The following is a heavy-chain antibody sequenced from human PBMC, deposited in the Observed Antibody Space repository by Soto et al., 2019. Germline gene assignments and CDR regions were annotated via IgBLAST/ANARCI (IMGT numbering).Heavy chain of an antibody. V-gene: IGHV1-2*02. J-gene: IGHJ5*02. CDR1: GYTFTGYS. CDR2: INPNTGVT. CDR3: ARGDCRTTSCSYHSWFDP. Sequence: QAQLVQSGAEVRKPGASVKVSCKASGYTFTGYSIHWVRQAPGQGLQWMGYINPNTGVTNYSPSFQGRVTLTRDTTISTVSMEVGRLRSDDTAVYYCARGDCRTTSCSYHSWFDPWGQGTLVTVSS. D-gene: IGHD2-2*01.